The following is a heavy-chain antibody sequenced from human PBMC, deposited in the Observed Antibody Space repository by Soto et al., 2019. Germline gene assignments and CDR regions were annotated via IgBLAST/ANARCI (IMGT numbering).Heavy chain of an antibody. Sequence: GSLRLYCAASGFTFSNSWMHWVRQVSGKGLEWVSRINADGTSTSYADSVKGRFTISRDNAKNTLYLHVNSLRAEDTAVYYCVKVLARGVGVPRFYFDSWGQGALVTVSS. J-gene: IGHJ4*02. CDR2: INADGTST. CDR1: GFTFSNSW. CDR3: VKVLARGVGVPRFYFDS. V-gene: IGHV3-74*01. D-gene: IGHD2-2*01.